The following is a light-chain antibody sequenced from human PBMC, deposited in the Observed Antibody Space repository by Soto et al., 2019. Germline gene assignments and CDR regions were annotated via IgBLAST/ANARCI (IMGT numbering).Light chain of an antibody. Sequence: QSVLTQPASVSGFPGQSITISCTGTSSDVGNYNYVSWYQQHPGKAPRLMIYEVNNRPSGVSGRFSGSKSGNTASLTISGLQYGDEADYYCNSYTSSSTVVFGGGTKVTVL. V-gene: IGLV2-14*01. J-gene: IGLJ2*01. CDR1: SSDVGNYNY. CDR2: EVN. CDR3: NSYTSSSTVV.